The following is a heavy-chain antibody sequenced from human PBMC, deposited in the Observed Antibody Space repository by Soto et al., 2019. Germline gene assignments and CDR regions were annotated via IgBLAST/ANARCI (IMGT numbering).Heavy chain of an antibody. J-gene: IGHJ6*02. V-gene: IGHV1-69*01. D-gene: IGHD6-13*01. CDR1: GGTFSSYA. Sequence: QVQLVQSGAEVKKPGSSVRVSCKASGGTFSSYAISWVRQAPGQGLEWMGGIIPNFGTENYAQKFEGRVTITADESTSTAYMELSSLRSEDTAVYYCARDRIAGSKYYYGMDVWGQGTTVTVSS. CDR3: ARDRIAGSKYYYGMDV. CDR2: IIPNFGTE.